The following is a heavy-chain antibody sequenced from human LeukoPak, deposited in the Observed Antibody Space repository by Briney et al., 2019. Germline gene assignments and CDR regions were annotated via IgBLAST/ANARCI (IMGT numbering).Heavy chain of an antibody. D-gene: IGHD1/OR15-1a*01. CDR3: AKDPFRGTVGAFDI. CDR2: IRYDGSNK. CDR1: GFTFSSYG. V-gene: IGHV3-30*02. J-gene: IGHJ3*02. Sequence: GGSLRLSCAASGFTFSSYGMQWVRQAPGKGREWVAFIRYDGSNKYYADSVKGRFTISRDNSKNTLYLQMNSLRAEDTAVYYCAKDPFRGTVGAFDIWGQGTMVTVSS.